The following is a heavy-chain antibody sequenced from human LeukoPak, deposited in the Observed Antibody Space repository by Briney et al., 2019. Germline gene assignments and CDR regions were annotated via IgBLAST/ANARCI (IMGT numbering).Heavy chain of an antibody. Sequence: TLSLTCTVSGGSITTAGYYWSWIRQPAGKGLEWIGRIYTSRSTNYNPSLQSRVTISLDTSKNQFSLKLNSVTAADTAVFYCAANSADYNTLGSSYKVWGQGTLVTVSS. CDR1: GGSITTAGYY. CDR3: AANSADYNTLGSSYKV. V-gene: IGHV4-61*02. J-gene: IGHJ4*02. D-gene: IGHD3-10*01. CDR2: IYTSRST.